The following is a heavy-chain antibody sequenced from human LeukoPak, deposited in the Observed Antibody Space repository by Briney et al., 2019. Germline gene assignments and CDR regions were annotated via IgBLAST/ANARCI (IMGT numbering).Heavy chain of an antibody. V-gene: IGHV4-59*01. CDR3: ARAAFRGASYTSYYYYGMDV. CDR2: MYNSGST. J-gene: IGHJ6*02. Sequence: SETLSLTCTVSGGSISSYYWSWIRQPPGKGLEWFAYMYNSGSTNYNPSLKSRVTISVDTSKNQFSLNLSSVTPADTAVYYCARAAFRGASYTSYYYYGMDVWGQGTTVTVSS. CDR1: GGSISSYY. D-gene: IGHD3-10*01.